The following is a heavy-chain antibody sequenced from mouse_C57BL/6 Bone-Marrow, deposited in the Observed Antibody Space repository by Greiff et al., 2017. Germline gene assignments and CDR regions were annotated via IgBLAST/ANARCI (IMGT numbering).Heavy chain of an antibody. CDR1: GYTFTSYG. D-gene: IGHD1-1*01. V-gene: IGHV1-81*01. CDR2: IYPRSGNT. CDR3: ASYYGSSYPAWFAY. Sequence: QIQLQQSGAELARPGASVKLSCKASGYTFTSYGISWVKQRTGQGLEWIGEIYPRSGNTYYNEKFKGKATLTADKSSSTAYMELRSLTSEDSAVXFCASYYGSSYPAWFAYWGQGTLVTVSA. J-gene: IGHJ3*01.